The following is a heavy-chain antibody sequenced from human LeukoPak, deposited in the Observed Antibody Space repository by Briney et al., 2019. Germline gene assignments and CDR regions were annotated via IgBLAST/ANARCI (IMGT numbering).Heavy chain of an antibody. J-gene: IGHJ4*02. V-gene: IGHV3-11*01. CDR2: ISSSGSTI. CDR3: ARDSIWGYFDY. CDR1: GFTFSDYY. Sequence: GGSLRLSCAASGFTFSDYYMSWIRQAPGKGLEWVSYISSSGSTIYYADSVKGRFTISRDNAKNSLYLQVNSLRAEDTAVYYCARDSIWGYFDYWGQGTLVTVSS. D-gene: IGHD3-16*01.